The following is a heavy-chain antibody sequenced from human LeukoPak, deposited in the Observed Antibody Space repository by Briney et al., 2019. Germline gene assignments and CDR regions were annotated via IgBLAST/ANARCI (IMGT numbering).Heavy chain of an antibody. Sequence: GGSLRLSCAASGFTFSNAWMSWVRQAPGKGLEWVGHIKSESDGGTADSAAPVKGRFTISRDDSKNTLYLQMNSLKTEDTAVYYCTTEYTFGADFFDYWGQGTLVTVSS. J-gene: IGHJ4*02. D-gene: IGHD5-18*01. CDR2: IKSESDGGTA. CDR1: GFTFSNAW. CDR3: TTEYTFGADFFDY. V-gene: IGHV3-15*01.